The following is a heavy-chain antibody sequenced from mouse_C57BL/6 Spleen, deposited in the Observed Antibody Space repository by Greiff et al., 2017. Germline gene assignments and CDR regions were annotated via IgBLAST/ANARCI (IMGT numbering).Heavy chain of an antibody. Sequence: QVQLKESGPGLVQPSQSLSITCTVSGFSLTSYGVHWVRQSPGKGLEWLGVIWSGGSTDYNAAIIASLSISKDNSKSQVFFKMNSLQADDTAIYYCARAGGRDFDYWGQGTTLTVSS. V-gene: IGHV2-2*01. CDR1: GFSLTSYG. J-gene: IGHJ2*01. CDR2: IWSGGST. CDR3: ARAGGRDFDY.